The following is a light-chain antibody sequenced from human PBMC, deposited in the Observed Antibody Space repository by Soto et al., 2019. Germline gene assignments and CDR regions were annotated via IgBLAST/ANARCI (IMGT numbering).Light chain of an antibody. V-gene: IGLV1-44*01. CDR3: AAWEDSLNGVV. Sequence: QSVLTQPPSASGTPGQRVTISCSGSSFNIGSNTVNWYQQLTGTAPKLLIYSNNQRPSGVPDRFSGSKSGTSASLAISGLQSEDEAGYYCAAWEDSLNGVVFGGGTQLTVL. CDR1: SFNIGSNT. J-gene: IGLJ2*01. CDR2: SNN.